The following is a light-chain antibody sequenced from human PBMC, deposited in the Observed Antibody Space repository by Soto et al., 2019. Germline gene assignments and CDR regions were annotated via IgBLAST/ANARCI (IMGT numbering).Light chain of an antibody. CDR2: GGS. Sequence: DIQMTQSPSSLSASVGDRVTITCRTSQSINNYLNWYQQKPGKAPKLLIYGGSSLQGGVPLRFSGSGSGTDFTLTISSLQPEDFATYYCQESYSALWGTCGQGTKVEIK. J-gene: IGKJ1*01. V-gene: IGKV1-39*01. CDR1: QSINNY. CDR3: QESYSALWGT.